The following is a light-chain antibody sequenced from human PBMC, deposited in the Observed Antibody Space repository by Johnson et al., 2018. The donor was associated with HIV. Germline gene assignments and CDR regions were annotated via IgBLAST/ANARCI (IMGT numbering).Light chain of an antibody. CDR2: DNN. V-gene: IGLV1-51*01. Sequence: QSVLTQPPSVSAAPGQKVTISCSGSSSNIGNNYVSWYQQLPGTAPKLLIYDNNKRPSGIPDRFSGSKSGTSATLGITGLQTGDEADYYCGTWDSSLSNFVFGIGTKVSV. J-gene: IGLJ1*01. CDR1: SSNIGNNY. CDR3: GTWDSSLSNFV.